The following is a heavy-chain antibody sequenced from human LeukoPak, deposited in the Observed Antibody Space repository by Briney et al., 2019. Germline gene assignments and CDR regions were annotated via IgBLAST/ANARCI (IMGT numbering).Heavy chain of an antibody. J-gene: IGHJ4*02. Sequence: VASVKVSCKASGYSFTTYTISWVRQAPGLGLEWMGGIIPIFGTANYAQKFQGRVTITTDESTSTAYMELSSLRSEDTAVYYCARAGRRPDSVTGLGQLAFGYWGQGTLVTVSS. V-gene: IGHV1-69*05. D-gene: IGHD6-13*01. CDR2: IIPIFGTA. CDR3: ARAGRRPDSVTGLGQLAFGY. CDR1: GYSFTTYT.